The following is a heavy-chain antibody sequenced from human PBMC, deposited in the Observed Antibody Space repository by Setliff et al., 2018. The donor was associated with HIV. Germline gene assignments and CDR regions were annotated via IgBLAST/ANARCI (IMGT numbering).Heavy chain of an antibody. J-gene: IGHJ4*01. Sequence: PSETLSLTCAVYGGSFSGYYWSWIRQPPGKGLEWIGEINHSGSTNYNPSLKSRVTISVDTSKNQFSLKVSSVTAADTAVYYCARDEEQWLAFDRWGHGTLVTVSS. D-gene: IGHD6-19*01. CDR2: INHSGST. V-gene: IGHV4-34*01. CDR1: GGSFSGYY. CDR3: ARDEEQWLAFDR.